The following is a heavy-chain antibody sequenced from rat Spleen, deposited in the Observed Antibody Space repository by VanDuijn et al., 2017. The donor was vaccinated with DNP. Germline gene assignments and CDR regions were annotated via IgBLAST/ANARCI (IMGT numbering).Heavy chain of an antibody. Sequence: EVQLVESGGGLVLPGRSLKLSCAASGFTFSDYYMAWVRRAPTEGLECVAYISYHGGNAYYGDSVKGRFTISRENAKSTLYLQMNSLRSEDMATYYCARWGGDYFDYWGQGVMVTVSS. V-gene: IGHV5-22*01. CDR1: GFTFSDYY. CDR2: ISYHGGNA. J-gene: IGHJ2*01. CDR3: ARWGGDYFDY.